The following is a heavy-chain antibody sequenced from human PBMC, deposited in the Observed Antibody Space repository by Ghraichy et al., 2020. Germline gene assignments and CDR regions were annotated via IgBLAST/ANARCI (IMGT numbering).Heavy chain of an antibody. CDR2: IYYSGST. Sequence: SLNISCTVSGGSISSGGYYWSWIRQHPGKGLEWIGYIYYSGSTYYNPSLKSRVTISVDTSKNQFSLKLSSVTAADTAVYYCARSTTVTVPDYWGQGTLVTVSS. CDR3: ARSTTVTVPDY. J-gene: IGHJ4*02. CDR1: GGSISSGGYY. V-gene: IGHV4-31*03. D-gene: IGHD4-17*01.